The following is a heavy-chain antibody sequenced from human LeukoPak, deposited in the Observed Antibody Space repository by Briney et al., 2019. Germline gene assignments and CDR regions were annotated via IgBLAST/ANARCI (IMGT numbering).Heavy chain of an antibody. V-gene: IGHV1-8*03. Sequence: ASVKASCKASGYTFTSYGISWVRQAPGQGLEWMGWINPNSGNTGYAQKFQGRVTITRNTSISTAYMELSSLRSEDTAVYYCARGHVSGRTDYWGQGTLVTVSS. CDR3: ARGHVSGRTDY. CDR1: GYTFTSYG. D-gene: IGHD1-26*01. J-gene: IGHJ4*02. CDR2: INPNSGNT.